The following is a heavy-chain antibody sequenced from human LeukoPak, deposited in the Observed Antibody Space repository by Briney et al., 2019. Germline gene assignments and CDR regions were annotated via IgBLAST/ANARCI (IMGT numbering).Heavy chain of an antibody. CDR2: ITWDGTTT. V-gene: IGHV3-43D*04. Sequence: GGSLRLSCVASRFAFDDYAMDWVRQPPGKGLEWVSFITWDGTTTYYVDSVKGRFTISRDNSKNSLYLQLDSLRVEDSGLYYCARSGHYGIDLWGQGTMVTVSS. J-gene: IGHJ3*01. CDR3: ARSGHYGIDL. D-gene: IGHD3-3*01. CDR1: RFAFDDYA.